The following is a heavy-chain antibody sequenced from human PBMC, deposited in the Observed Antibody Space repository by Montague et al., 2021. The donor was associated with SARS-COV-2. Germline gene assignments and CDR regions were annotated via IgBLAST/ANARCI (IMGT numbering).Heavy chain of an antibody. J-gene: IGHJ5*02. CDR2: ICQAVGT. Sequence: SETLSLTCTVSGASISSRSYYWGWIRQPPGKGLEWIGEICQAVGTNYNPSLKSRVTIAVDNFSNQVSLKMTSVTAADTAIYYCARVVRGCSGHSCYFDPWGQGTLVTVSS. CDR1: GASISSRSYY. D-gene: IGHD2-2*01. CDR3: ARVVRGCSGHSCYFDP. V-gene: IGHV4-61*05.